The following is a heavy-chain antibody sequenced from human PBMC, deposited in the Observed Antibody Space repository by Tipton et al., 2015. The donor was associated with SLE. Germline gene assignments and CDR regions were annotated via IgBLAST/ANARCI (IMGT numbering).Heavy chain of an antibody. CDR1: GGTFSSYA. J-gene: IGHJ4*02. V-gene: IGHV1-69*06. CDR3: AAYCSSTSCYPDFDS. Sequence: QLVQSGPEVKKPGSSVKVSCKAAGGTFSSYAISWVRQAPGQGLEWMGAIIPIFGSTNYAQKFRGRVTFTSDRSTSTAYMELRSLRSEDTAVYYCAAYCSSTSCYPDFDSWGQGTLLTVSS. CDR2: IIPIFGST. D-gene: IGHD2-2*01.